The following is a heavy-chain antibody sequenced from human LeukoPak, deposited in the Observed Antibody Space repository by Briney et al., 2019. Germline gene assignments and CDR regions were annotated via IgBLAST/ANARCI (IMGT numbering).Heavy chain of an antibody. V-gene: IGHV4-31*03. CDR2: IYYSGST. D-gene: IGHD3-22*01. Sequence: SQTLSLTCTVSGGSISSGDYYWSWIRQHPGKGLEWIGYIYYSGSTYYNPSLKSRVSISVDTSKNQFSLSLGSVTAADTAAYYCASGRELIATLPYWGQGTLVTVSS. CDR1: GGSISSGDYY. J-gene: IGHJ4*02. CDR3: ASGRELIATLPY.